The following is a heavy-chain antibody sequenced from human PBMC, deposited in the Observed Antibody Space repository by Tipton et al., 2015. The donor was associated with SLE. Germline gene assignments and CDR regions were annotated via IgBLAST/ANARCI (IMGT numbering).Heavy chain of an antibody. V-gene: IGHV3-30*02. CDR1: GFTFSSYG. J-gene: IGHJ4*02. Sequence: SLRLSCAASGFTFSSYGMHWVRQAPGKGLEWVAFIRYDGSNKYYADSVKGRFTISRHNSKNTLYLQMNSLRAEDTAVYYCARAGGYSYGFDYWGQGTLVTVSS. D-gene: IGHD5-18*01. CDR2: IRYDGSNK. CDR3: ARAGGYSYGFDY.